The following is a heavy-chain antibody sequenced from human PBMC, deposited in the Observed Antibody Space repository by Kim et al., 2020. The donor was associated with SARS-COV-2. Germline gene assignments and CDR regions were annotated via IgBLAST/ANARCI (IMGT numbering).Heavy chain of an antibody. Sequence: GGSLRLSCEASGFTFSDYYMSLIRQAPGKGLHWLAHISGRGTYRSYADSVKGRFTISRDNANNSLHLQLSRLSVEDTAVYYCAWGGDSDPYQFWGQGTL. J-gene: IGHJ4*02. CDR3: AWGGDSDPYQF. V-gene: IGHV3-11*06. D-gene: IGHD3-10*01. CDR2: ISGRGTYR. CDR1: GFTFSDYY.